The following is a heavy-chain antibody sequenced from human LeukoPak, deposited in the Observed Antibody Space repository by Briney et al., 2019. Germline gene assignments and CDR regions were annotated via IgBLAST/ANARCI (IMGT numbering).Heavy chain of an antibody. CDR3: AKLSSSSLEDYCYYYGMDV. V-gene: IGHV3-9*01. J-gene: IGHJ6*02. CDR1: GFTFDDYA. CDR2: ISWNSGSI. D-gene: IGHD6-6*01. Sequence: GRSLRLSCAASGFTFDDYAMHWVRQAPGKGLEWVSGISWNSGSIGYADSVKGRFTISRDNAKNSLYLQMNSLRAEDTALYYCAKLSSSSLEDYCYYYGMDVWGQGTTVTVSS.